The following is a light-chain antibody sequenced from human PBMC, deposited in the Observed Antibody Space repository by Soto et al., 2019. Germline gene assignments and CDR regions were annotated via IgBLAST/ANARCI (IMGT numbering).Light chain of an antibody. J-gene: IGKJ4*01. CDR3: ELYNNWRLS. V-gene: IGKV3-15*01. Sequence: EMGMTLAPASLCVSQKERATLSCRASQSVSSNLAWYQQKPGQAPRLLIYGASTRATGIPARFSGSGSGTEFTLTVSSLQSEDFAVYCCELYNNWRLSFGGGTKVDIK. CDR2: GAS. CDR1: QSVSSN.